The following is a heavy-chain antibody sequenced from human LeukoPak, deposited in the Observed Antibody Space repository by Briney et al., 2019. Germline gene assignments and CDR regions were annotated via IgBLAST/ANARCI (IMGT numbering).Heavy chain of an antibody. Sequence: SQTLSLTCTVSGGSISSGDYYWSWIRQPPGKGLEWIGYIYYSGSTYYNPSLKSRVTISVDTSKNQFSLKLSSVTAADTAVYYCASKYYDFWSGPYYFDYWGQGTLVTVSS. CDR1: GGSISSGDYY. D-gene: IGHD3-3*01. CDR3: ASKYYDFWSGPYYFDY. CDR2: IYYSGST. V-gene: IGHV4-30-4*08. J-gene: IGHJ4*02.